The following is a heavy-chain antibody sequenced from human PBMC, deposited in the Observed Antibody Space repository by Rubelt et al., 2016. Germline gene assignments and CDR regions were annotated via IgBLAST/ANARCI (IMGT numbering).Heavy chain of an antibody. CDR2: IHYSGTT. CDR3: AGLKAVRIETVDS. CDR1: GGSISGYY. V-gene: IGHV4-59*08. D-gene: IGHD3-10*01. Sequence: QVQLQESGPGLVKPSETLSLACTVSGGSISGYYWGWVRQPPGKGLEWIGYIHYSGTTRYNPSFKSRITISVDTSKNQFSRKLGSGTAEDTAVYYCAGLKAVRIETVDSGGQGSRVTVSS. J-gene: IGHJ4*02.